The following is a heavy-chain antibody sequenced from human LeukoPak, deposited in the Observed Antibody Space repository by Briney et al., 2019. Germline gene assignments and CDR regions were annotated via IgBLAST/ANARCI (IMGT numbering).Heavy chain of an antibody. J-gene: IGHJ4*02. V-gene: IGHV3-7*01. D-gene: IGHD6-13*01. CDR3: ARDPDAGTADY. CDR2: INEHGSEK. CDR1: GFTFSSYW. Sequence: GGSLGLSCAASGFTFSSYWMSWVRQAPGKGLEWVANINEHGSEKYYVDSVKGRFTISRDNAKNSLYLQMNSLRVEDTAVYYCARDPDAGTADYWGQGTLVTVSS.